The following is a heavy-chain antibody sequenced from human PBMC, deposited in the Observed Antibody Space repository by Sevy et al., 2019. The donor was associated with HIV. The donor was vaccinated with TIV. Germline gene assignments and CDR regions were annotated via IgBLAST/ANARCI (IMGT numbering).Heavy chain of an antibody. D-gene: IGHD3-22*01. CDR2: FDPEDGET. CDR3: VTTKDYYESSGDPFDY. V-gene: IGHV1-24*01. CDR1: GYTVTQLS. Sequence: ASVKVSCKVSGYTVTQLSMHWVRQAPGKGLEWMGSFDPEDGETIYAQKFQGRVTMTEDTSTDTAYMEMNSLRSEDTAVYYCVTTKDYYESSGDPFDYWGQGTLVTVSS. J-gene: IGHJ4*02.